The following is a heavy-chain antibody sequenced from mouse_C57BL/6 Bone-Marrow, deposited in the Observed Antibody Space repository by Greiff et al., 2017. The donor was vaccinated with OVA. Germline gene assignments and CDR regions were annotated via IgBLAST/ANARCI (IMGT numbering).Heavy chain of an antibody. CDR3: ARYLYGNSAWFAY. V-gene: IGHV7-3*01. J-gene: IGHJ3*01. D-gene: IGHD2-1*01. Sequence: EVKLVESGGGLVQPGGSLSLSCAASGFTFTDYYMSWVRQPPGKALEWLGFIRNKANGYTTEYSASVKGRFTISRDNSQSILYLQMNALRAEDSATYYCARYLYGNSAWFAYWGQGTLVTVSA. CDR1: GFTFTDYY. CDR2: IRNKANGYTT.